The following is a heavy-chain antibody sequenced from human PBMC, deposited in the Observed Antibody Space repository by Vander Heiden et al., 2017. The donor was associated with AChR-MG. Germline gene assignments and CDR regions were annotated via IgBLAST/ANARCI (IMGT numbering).Heavy chain of an antibody. D-gene: IGHD6-19*01. Sequence: QLQLQESGPGLVKPSETLSLTCSVSGGSISSSSYYWGWIRQPPGKGLEWIGNIYYSGSTYYNPSLKSRVTISVDTSKNQFSLKLSSVTAADTAVYYCARLGYSSGWSPDYWGQGTLVTVSS. V-gene: IGHV4-39*01. CDR3: ARLGYSSGWSPDY. CDR1: GGSISSSSYY. J-gene: IGHJ4*02. CDR2: IYYSGST.